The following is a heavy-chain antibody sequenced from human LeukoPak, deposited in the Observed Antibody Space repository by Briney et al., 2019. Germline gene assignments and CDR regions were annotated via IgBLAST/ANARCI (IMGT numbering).Heavy chain of an antibody. Sequence: PGGSLRLSCAASGFTFSSHEMNWVRQPPGKGLEWVSYISSGGSTIYYADSVKGRFTVSRDNAKNSLYLRMNSLRAEDTALYYCARDVWFDPWGQGTLVTVSS. CDR1: GFTFSSHE. CDR2: ISSGGSTI. CDR3: ARDVWFDP. J-gene: IGHJ5*02. V-gene: IGHV3-48*03.